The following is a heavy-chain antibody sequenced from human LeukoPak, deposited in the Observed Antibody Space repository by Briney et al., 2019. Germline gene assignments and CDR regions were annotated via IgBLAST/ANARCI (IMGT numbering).Heavy chain of an antibody. D-gene: IGHD5-24*01. Sequence: GGSLRLSCAGSGFTFSSAWMTWVRQTPGRGLEWVGHIKSRTDGGTTDYAAPVKGRFTVSRDDSTNTVYLQMNSLKTEDSAVYYCATEFYRNGYNYWGQGTLVTVSS. CDR1: GFTFSSAW. CDR3: ATEFYRNGYNY. V-gene: IGHV3-15*01. CDR2: IKSRTDGGTT. J-gene: IGHJ4*02.